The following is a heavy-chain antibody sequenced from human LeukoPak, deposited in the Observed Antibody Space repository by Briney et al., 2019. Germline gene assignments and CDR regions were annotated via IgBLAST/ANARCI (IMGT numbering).Heavy chain of an antibody. D-gene: IGHD6-19*01. CDR2: ISYDGSNK. V-gene: IGHV3-30-3*01. Sequence: GGSLRLSCAASGFTFSSYAMHWVRQAPGKGLEWVAVISYDGSNKYYADSVKGRFTISRDNAKNSLYLQMNSLRAEDTAVYYCARAPGIAVAGHAFDIWGQGTMVTVSS. CDR3: ARAPGIAVAGHAFDI. CDR1: GFTFSSYA. J-gene: IGHJ3*02.